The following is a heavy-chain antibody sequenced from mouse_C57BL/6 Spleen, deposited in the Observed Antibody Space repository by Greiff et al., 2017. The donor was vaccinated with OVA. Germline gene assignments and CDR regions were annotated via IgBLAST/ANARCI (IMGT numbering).Heavy chain of an antibody. CDR1: GYAFTNYL. Sequence: QVQLQQSGAELVRPGTSVKVSCKASGYAFTNYLIEWVKQRPGQGLEWIGVINPGSGGTNYNEKFKGKATLTADKSSSTAYMQLSSRTSEDSAVYFCARSTMVPLDYAMDYWGQGTSVTVSS. D-gene: IGHD2-2*01. V-gene: IGHV1-54*01. CDR2: INPGSGGT. J-gene: IGHJ4*01. CDR3: ARSTMVPLDYAMDY.